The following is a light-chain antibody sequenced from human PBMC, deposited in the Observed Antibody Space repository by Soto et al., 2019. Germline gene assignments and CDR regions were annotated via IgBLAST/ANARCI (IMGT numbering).Light chain of an antibody. CDR1: SSDVGGYYY. CDR3: FSYTSSGTYV. V-gene: IGLV2-14*01. Sequence: QSALTQPASVSGSPGQSITISCTGTSSDVGGYYYVSWYQHHPGKAPKLMIYQVSNRPSGVSNRFSGSKSGNTASLTISGLQAEDETDYYCFSYTSSGTYVFGTGTKLTVL. CDR2: QVS. J-gene: IGLJ1*01.